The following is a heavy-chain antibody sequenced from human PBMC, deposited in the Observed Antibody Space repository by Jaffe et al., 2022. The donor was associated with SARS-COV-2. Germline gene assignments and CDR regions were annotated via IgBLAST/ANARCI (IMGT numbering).Heavy chain of an antibody. CDR2: INHSGST. Sequence: QVQLQQWGAGLLKPSETLSLTCAVYGGSFSGYYWSWIRQPPGKGLEWIGEINHSGSTNYNPSLKSRVTISVDTSKNQFSLKLSSVTAADTAVYYCARGVWSSWYSMEPGHMDVWGKGTTVTVSS. J-gene: IGHJ6*03. V-gene: IGHV4-34*01. CDR3: ARGVWSSWYSMEPGHMDV. D-gene: IGHD6-13*01. CDR1: GGSFSGYY.